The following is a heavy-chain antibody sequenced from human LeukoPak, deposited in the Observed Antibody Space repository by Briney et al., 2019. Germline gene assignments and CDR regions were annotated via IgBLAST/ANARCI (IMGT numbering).Heavy chain of an antibody. Sequence: SETLSLTCTVSGGSISSYYWSWIRLPPGKRLEWIGYLSKSGNTNYSPSLKSRVTIFGDTSKNQFFLKLSSETAADTAVYYCARARYVNSFYAFDIWGQGTLVTVSS. D-gene: IGHD3-9*01. V-gene: IGHV4-59*01. CDR2: LSKSGNT. CDR3: ARARYVNSFYAFDI. J-gene: IGHJ3*02. CDR1: GGSISSYY.